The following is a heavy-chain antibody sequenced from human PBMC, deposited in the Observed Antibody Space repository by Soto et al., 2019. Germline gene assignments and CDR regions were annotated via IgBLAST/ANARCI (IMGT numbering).Heavy chain of an antibody. Sequence: QVQLVQSGAEVKKPGASVKVSCKASGYTFTSYGISWVRQAPGQGLEWMGWISAYNGNTNYAQKLQGRVTMTTDTSTSTAYMERRSLRSDDTAVYYCARVQLRYCSGGSCYSLSDYWGQGTLVTVSS. CDR3: ARVQLRYCSGGSCYSLSDY. D-gene: IGHD2-15*01. CDR2: ISAYNGNT. V-gene: IGHV1-18*01. J-gene: IGHJ4*02. CDR1: GYTFTSYG.